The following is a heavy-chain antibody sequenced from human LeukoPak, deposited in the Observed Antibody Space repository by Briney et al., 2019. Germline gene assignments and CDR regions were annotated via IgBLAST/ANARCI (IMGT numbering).Heavy chain of an antibody. Sequence: GGSLSLTCAGSGFPFSIYGMNWFRHAPGKGLEWVSGISPGGGPTYYADSVKGRFTISRDDSKNTLYLQTNNLRAEDTAVYYCAKDGAWLRFDDWGQGILVTVSS. D-gene: IGHD5-12*01. J-gene: IGHJ4*02. CDR2: ISPGGGPT. V-gene: IGHV3-23*01. CDR1: GFPFSIYG. CDR3: AKDGAWLRFDD.